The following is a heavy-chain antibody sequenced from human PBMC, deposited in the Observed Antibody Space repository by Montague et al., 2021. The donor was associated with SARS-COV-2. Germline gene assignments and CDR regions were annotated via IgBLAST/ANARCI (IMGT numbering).Heavy chain of an antibody. J-gene: IGHJ3*01. CDR3: ARHFPSGNTFGRDAFDL. Sequence: SETLSLTCTVSGGSISSTTYYWGWIRQPPGKVLELSGIVYYTGSNYYKPSLQSRGTMSVDTSKKQFSLKLSSVTAADTVVYYCARHFPSGNTFGRDAFDLWGLGTMVTVSS. V-gene: IGHV4-39*01. D-gene: IGHD3-16*01. CDR2: VYYTGSN. CDR1: GGSISSTTYY.